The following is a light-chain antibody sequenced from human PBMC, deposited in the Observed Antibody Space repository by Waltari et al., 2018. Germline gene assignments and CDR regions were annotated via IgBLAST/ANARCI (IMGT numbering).Light chain of an antibody. Sequence: QTVVTQEPPFSVSPGGTVTLTCGFPSGSVYSRYYPSWYQQTPLQAPRPRIYSTHTRSSGVPDRFSGSILGNKAALTITGAQADDESDYYCVLYMGGGILFGGGTKLTVL. CDR1: SGSVYSRYY. V-gene: IGLV8-61*01. CDR3: VLYMGGGIL. J-gene: IGLJ3*02. CDR2: STH.